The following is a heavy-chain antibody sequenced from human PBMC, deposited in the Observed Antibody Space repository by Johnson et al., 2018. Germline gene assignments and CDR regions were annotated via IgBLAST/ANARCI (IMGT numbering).Heavy chain of an antibody. Sequence: VQLVQSGGGVVQXGGSXRLXCAASGFTFSSYWMHWVRQAPGKGLVWVSRINSDGSSTSYADSVKGRFTISRDNAKNSLYLQMNSLRAEDTALYYCARGGHYDFWSGVFTARAFDIWGQGTMVTVSS. CDR2: INSDGSST. CDR1: GFTFSSYW. V-gene: IGHV3-74*02. J-gene: IGHJ3*02. D-gene: IGHD3-3*01. CDR3: ARGGHYDFWSGVFTARAFDI.